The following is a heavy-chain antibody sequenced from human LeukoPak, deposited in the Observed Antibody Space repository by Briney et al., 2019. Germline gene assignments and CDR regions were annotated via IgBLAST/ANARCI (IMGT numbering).Heavy chain of an antibody. Sequence: GGSLRLSCAASGFTFSSYGMHWVRQGPGKGLDWVAFIRYDGSNKYYGDSVKGRFTISRDNSKNTLFLQMSSLRPEDTAVYYCALGKNFGYHYFDFWGQGALVTVSS. CDR3: ALGKNFGYHYFDF. J-gene: IGHJ4*02. V-gene: IGHV3-30*02. D-gene: IGHD2-2*03. CDR1: GFTFSSYG. CDR2: IRYDGSNK.